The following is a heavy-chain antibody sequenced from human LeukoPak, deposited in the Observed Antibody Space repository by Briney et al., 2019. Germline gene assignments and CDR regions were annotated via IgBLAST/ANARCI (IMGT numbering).Heavy chain of an antibody. CDR2: ISGSGGST. D-gene: IGHD6-13*01. CDR3: AKAQDRSSWLADYFDY. J-gene: IGHJ4*02. V-gene: IGHV3-23*01. CDR1: GFTFSSYS. Sequence: GGSLRLSCAASGFTFSSYSMNWVRQAPGKGLEWVSAISGSGGSTYYADSVKGRFTISRDNSKNTLYLQMNSLRAEDTAVYYCAKAQDRSSWLADYFDYWGQGTLVTVSS.